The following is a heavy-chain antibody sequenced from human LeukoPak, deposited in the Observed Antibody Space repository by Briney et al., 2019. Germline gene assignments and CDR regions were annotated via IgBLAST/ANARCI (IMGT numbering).Heavy chain of an antibody. Sequence: SETLSLTCAVYGGSFSGDYWSWIRQPPGKGLEWIGKINHSGSTNYNPSLKSRVTISVDTSKNQFSLKLSPVIAADTAVYYCARVGVDYSGNIIKYYFDYWGQGTLVTVSS. CDR1: GGSFSGDY. D-gene: IGHD4-23*01. V-gene: IGHV4-34*01. CDR3: ARVGVDYSGNIIKYYFDY. CDR2: INHSGST. J-gene: IGHJ4*02.